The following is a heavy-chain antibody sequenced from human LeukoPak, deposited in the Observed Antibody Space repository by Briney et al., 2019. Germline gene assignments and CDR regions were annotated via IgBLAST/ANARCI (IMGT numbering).Heavy chain of an antibody. D-gene: IGHD6-13*01. CDR3: ARDVSLRGIAAARPMTDFDY. V-gene: IGHV3-21*01. Sequence: GGSLRLSCTASGFTFGDYAMNWVRQAPGKGLEWVSSISSSSSYIYYADSVKGRFTISRDNAKNSLYLQMNSLRAEDTAVYYCARDVSLRGIAAARPMTDFDYWGQGTLVTVSS. J-gene: IGHJ4*02. CDR1: GFTFGDYA. CDR2: ISSSSSYI.